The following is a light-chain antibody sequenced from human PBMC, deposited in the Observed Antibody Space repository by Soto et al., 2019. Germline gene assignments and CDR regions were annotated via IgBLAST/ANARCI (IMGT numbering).Light chain of an antibody. CDR2: DVN. CDR1: SSDIGAYNY. CDR3: TSYTGGGTYVV. Sequence: QSVLTQPASVSGSPVQSITISGTGTSSDIGAYNYVSLYQQHPGQAPKLIIYDVNNRPSGVSDRFSGSKSGNTASLTISGLQSDGEADYYCTSYTGGGTYVVFGGGTPPTVL. J-gene: IGLJ7*01. V-gene: IGLV2-14*03.